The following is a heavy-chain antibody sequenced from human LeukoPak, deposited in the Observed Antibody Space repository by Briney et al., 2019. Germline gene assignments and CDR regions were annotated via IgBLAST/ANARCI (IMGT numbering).Heavy chain of an antibody. V-gene: IGHV3-23*01. J-gene: IGHJ5*02. Sequence: GGSLRLSCAASGFTFSSYAMSWVRQAPGKGLEWVSAISGSGGSTYYADSVKGRFTISRDNSKNTLYLQMNSLRAEDTAVYYCAKEEVDYGDDTVPFDPWGQGTLVTVSS. CDR1: GFTFSSYA. CDR3: AKEEVDYGDDTVPFDP. D-gene: IGHD4-17*01. CDR2: ISGSGGST.